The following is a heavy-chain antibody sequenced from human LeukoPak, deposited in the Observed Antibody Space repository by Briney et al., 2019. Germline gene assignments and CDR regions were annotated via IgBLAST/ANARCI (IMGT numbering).Heavy chain of an antibody. CDR3: ARDRAVFGVVINDY. CDR2: IKQDGSEK. CDR1: GFTFSSYW. Sequence: PGGSLRLSCAASGFTFSSYWMSWVRQAPGKGLEWVANIKQDGSEKYYVDSVKGRFTISRDNAKNSLHLQMNSLRAEDTAVYYCARDRAVFGVVINDYWGQGTLVTVSS. J-gene: IGHJ4*02. D-gene: IGHD3-3*01. V-gene: IGHV3-7*03.